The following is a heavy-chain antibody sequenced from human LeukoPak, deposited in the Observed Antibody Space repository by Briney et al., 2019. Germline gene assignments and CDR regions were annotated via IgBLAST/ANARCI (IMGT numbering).Heavy chain of an antibody. Sequence: ASVKVSCKASGYTFTSYGISWVRQAPGQGLEWMGWISAYNGNTNYAQKLQGRVTMTTDTSTSTAYMELRSLRSDDPAVYYCARDHSPYYDILTGYYGDYWGQGTLVTVSS. J-gene: IGHJ4*02. D-gene: IGHD3-9*01. CDR2: ISAYNGNT. CDR3: ARDHSPYYDILTGYYGDY. V-gene: IGHV1-18*01. CDR1: GYTFTSYG.